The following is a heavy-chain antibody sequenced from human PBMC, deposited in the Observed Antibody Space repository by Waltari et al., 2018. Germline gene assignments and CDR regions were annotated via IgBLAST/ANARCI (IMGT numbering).Heavy chain of an antibody. J-gene: IGHJ5*01. V-gene: IGHV3-30*18. Sequence: QVQLVESGGGVVHPGRSLRLSCAASGFTFSRYGMYWVRQAPGKGLEWVATISNDGSNKYYADSVRGRFTISRDNSKNTLFLEMNSLRGEDTAVYYCAKENNDLLCDSWGQGTQVTVSS. CDR3: AKENNDLLCDS. D-gene: IGHD2-15*01. CDR1: GFTFSRYG. CDR2: ISNDGSNK.